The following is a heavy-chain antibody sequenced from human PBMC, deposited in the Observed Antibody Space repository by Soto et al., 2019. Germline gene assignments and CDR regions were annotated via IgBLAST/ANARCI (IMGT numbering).Heavy chain of an antibody. D-gene: IGHD2-2*01. V-gene: IGHV3-30-3*01. CDR1: GFTFNSYA. CDR2: ISYDGSRK. J-gene: IGHJ3*02. CDR3: ASVAWTAAVSRRNKDAFDI. Sequence: PGGSLRLSCAASGFTFNSYAMHWVRQAPGKGLEWMTLISYDGSRKYYPDSVKGRFTVSRDNSKNTLYLQMNSLSAEDTAVYYCASVAWTAAVSRRNKDAFDIWGQGKMVTVSS.